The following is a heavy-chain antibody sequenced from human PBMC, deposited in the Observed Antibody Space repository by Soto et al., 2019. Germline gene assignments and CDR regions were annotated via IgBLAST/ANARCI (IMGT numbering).Heavy chain of an antibody. J-gene: IGHJ3*02. Sequence: ASVKVSCKASGYTFTSYAMHWVRQAPGQRLEWMGWINAGNGNTKYSQKFQGRVTITRDTSASTAYMELSSLRSEDTAVYYCARDRGGFSGLYCGGDCYDAFDIWGQGTMVTVSS. CDR1: GYTFTSYA. D-gene: IGHD2-21*02. CDR2: INAGNGNT. V-gene: IGHV1-3*01. CDR3: ARDRGGFSGLYCGGDCYDAFDI.